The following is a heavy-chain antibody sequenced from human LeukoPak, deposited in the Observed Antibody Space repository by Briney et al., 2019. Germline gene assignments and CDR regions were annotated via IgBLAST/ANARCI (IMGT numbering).Heavy chain of an antibody. CDR1: GFTFGDYA. V-gene: IGHV3-49*04. CDR3: TRDSLWYYYDSSRGGGNYYYYYYMDV. J-gene: IGHJ6*03. CDR2: IRSKAYGGTT. D-gene: IGHD3-22*01. Sequence: GGSLRLSCTASGFTFGDYAMSWVRQAPGKGLEWVGFIRSKAYGGTTEYAASVKGRFTISRDDSKSIAYLQMNSLKTEDTAVYYCTRDSLWYYYDSSRGGGNYYYYYYMDVWGKGTTVTISS.